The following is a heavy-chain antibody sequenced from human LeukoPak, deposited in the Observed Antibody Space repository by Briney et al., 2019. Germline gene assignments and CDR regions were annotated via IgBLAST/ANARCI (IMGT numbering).Heavy chain of an antibody. CDR3: ARESSYYYDSSGYSGPGDAFDI. D-gene: IGHD3-22*01. J-gene: IGHJ3*02. CDR2: IYTSGGT. CDR1: GGSISSYY. V-gene: IGHV4-4*07. Sequence: SETLSLTCTVSGGSISSYYWSWIRQPAGKGLEWIGRIYTSGGTNYNPSLKSRVTISVDKSKNQFSLKLSSVTAADTAVYYCARESSYYYDSSGYSGPGDAFDIWGQGTMVTVSS.